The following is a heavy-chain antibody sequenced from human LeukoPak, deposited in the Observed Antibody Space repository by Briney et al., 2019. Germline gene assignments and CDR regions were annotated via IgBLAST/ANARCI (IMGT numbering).Heavy chain of an antibody. Sequence: SETLSLTCTVSGDSISSYYWSWIRQPPGKGLEWIGYIYYSGSTNYNPSLKSRVTMSVDTSKNQFSLKLSSVTAADTAVYYCAKNPTGSPLNWFGPWGQGTLVTVSS. J-gene: IGHJ5*02. CDR1: GDSISSYY. CDR2: IYYSGST. D-gene: IGHD3-10*01. CDR3: AKNPTGSPLNWFGP. V-gene: IGHV4-59*03.